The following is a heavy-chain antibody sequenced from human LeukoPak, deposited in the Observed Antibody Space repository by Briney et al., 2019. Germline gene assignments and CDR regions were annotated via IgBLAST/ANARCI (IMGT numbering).Heavy chain of an antibody. CDR1: GYSISSGYY. CDR3: ARDHEY. Sequence: PSETLSLTCTVSGYSISSGYYWGWIRQPPGKGLEWIGSIYHSGSTYYNPSLKSRDTISVDTSKNQFSLKLSSVTAADTAVYYCARDHEYWGQGTLVTVSS. CDR2: IYHSGST. V-gene: IGHV4-38-2*02. J-gene: IGHJ4*02.